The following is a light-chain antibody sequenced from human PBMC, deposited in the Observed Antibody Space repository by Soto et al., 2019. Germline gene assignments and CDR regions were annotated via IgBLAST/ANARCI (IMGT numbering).Light chain of an antibody. V-gene: IGKV3-15*01. CDR1: QSVSSN. Sequence: EIVMTQSPATLSVSPGERATLSCRASQSVSSNLAWYQQKPGQAPRLLIYGASTRATGISARFSGSRSGTEITLTISSLQSEDFAVYYCQQYNNWPPTFGQGTRLEIK. J-gene: IGKJ5*01. CDR2: GAS. CDR3: QQYNNWPPT.